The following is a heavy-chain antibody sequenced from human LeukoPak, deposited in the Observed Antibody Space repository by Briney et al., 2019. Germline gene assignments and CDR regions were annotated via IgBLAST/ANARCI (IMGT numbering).Heavy chain of an antibody. V-gene: IGHV1-46*01. Sequence: ASVKVSCKASGYSFTTYYMHWVRQAPGQGLEWMGAINPNAGTTSYTQKVQGRVTMTRDTFTSTVFMELTSLRPEDTAVYYCARGIAMAAVGTQIDYWGQGTLVTVSS. D-gene: IGHD6-13*01. J-gene: IGHJ4*02. CDR1: GYSFTTYY. CDR2: INPNAGTT. CDR3: ARGIAMAAVGTQIDY.